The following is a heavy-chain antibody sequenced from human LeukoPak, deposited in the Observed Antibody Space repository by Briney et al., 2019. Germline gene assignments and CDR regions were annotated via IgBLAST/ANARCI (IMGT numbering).Heavy chain of an antibody. Sequence: SETLSLTCSVSGGSISSSAYYWGWIRQPPGQGLEWIGSIYYSGNTYYNPSLKSPVTISIDTSKNQFSLKLSPVTAADTAVYYCARRRWLATYNWFDPWGQGTLVTVSS. CDR2: IYYSGNT. D-gene: IGHD6-19*01. CDR3: ARRRWLATYNWFDP. V-gene: IGHV4-39*07. J-gene: IGHJ5*02. CDR1: GGSISSSAYY.